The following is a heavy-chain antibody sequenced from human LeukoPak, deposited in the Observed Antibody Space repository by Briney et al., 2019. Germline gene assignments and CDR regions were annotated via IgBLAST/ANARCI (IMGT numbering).Heavy chain of an antibody. J-gene: IGHJ4*02. CDR1: GYTFTSYD. CDR2: MNPNSGNT. D-gene: IGHD6-19*01. CDR3: ARPVGSSPKGIAVAGRGRKALGY. V-gene: IGHV1-8*01. Sequence: ASVKVSCRASGYTFTSYDINWVRQATGQGLEWMGWMNPNSGNTGYAQKFQGRVTMTRNTSISTAYMELSSLRSEDTAVYYCARPVGSSPKGIAVAGRGRKALGYWGQGTLVTVSS.